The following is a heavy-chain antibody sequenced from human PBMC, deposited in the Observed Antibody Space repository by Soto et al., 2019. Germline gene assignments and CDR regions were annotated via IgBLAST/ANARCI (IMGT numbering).Heavy chain of an antibody. CDR2: IFYSGST. J-gene: IGHJ4*02. Sequence: QVQLQESGPGLVKPSQTLSLTCTVSGGSISSDVYYWNWIRQHPGKGLEWIGYIFYSGSTNYNPSLESRVIMSVDTSKNQFSLNLSSVTAADTAVYYGARGQDYSKVGHWGQGTLVTVSS. CDR3: ARGQDYSKVGH. V-gene: IGHV4-31*03. CDR1: GGSISSDVYY. D-gene: IGHD4-4*01.